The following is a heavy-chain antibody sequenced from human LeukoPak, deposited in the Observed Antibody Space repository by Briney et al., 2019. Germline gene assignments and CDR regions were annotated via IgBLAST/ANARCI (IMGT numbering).Heavy chain of an antibody. J-gene: IGHJ4*02. CDR2: INHSGST. CDR1: GGSFSGYY. Sequence: PSETLSLTCAVYGGSFSGYYWSWIRQPPGKGLEWIGEINHSGSTNYNPSLKSRVTISVDTSKNQLSLKLSSVTAADTAVYYCARGLYSSGWPFDYWGQGTLVTVSS. CDR3: ARGLYSSGWPFDY. V-gene: IGHV4-34*01. D-gene: IGHD6-19*01.